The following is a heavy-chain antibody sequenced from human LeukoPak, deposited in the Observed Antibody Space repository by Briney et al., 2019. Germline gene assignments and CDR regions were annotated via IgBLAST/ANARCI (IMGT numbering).Heavy chain of an antibody. CDR3: ARGSSSYGGYYFDY. Sequence: SQTLSLTCTVSGGSISSGSYYWSWIRQPAGKGLEWIGRIYTSGSTNYNPSLKSRVTISVDTSKNQFSLKLSSVTAADTAVYYCARGSSSYGGYYFDYWGQGTLVTVSS. J-gene: IGHJ4*02. D-gene: IGHD6-6*01. CDR2: IYTSGST. V-gene: IGHV4-61*02. CDR1: GGSISSGSYY.